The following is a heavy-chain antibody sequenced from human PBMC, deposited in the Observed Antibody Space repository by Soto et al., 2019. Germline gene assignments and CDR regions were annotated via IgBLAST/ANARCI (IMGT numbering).Heavy chain of an antibody. J-gene: IGHJ4*02. V-gene: IGHV4-34*01. CDR2: INHSGST. CDR3: ARGRFLRSSWKIADY. Sequence: QVQLQQWGAGLLKPSETLSLTCAVYGGSFSGYYWSWIRQPPGKGLEWIGEINHSGSTNYNPSLKRRVTISGYTSKNQFSLNLSSVTTADTAVYYCARGRFLRSSWKIADYWGQGTLVTVSS. D-gene: IGHD6-13*01. CDR1: GGSFSGYY.